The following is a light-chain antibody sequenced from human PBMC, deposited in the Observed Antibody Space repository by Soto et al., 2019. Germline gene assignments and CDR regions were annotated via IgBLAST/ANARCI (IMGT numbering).Light chain of an antibody. CDR1: QSVTNSF. Sequence: EIVLAQSPGTLSLSPGERATLSCRASQSVTNSFLAWYQQKPGQAPRLLIYGASRRAIGIPDRFTGSGSGTDFTLTISRLEPEDFAVYYCQQYVSSPWAFGQGTKVDIK. CDR2: GAS. CDR3: QQYVSSPWA. V-gene: IGKV3-20*01. J-gene: IGKJ1*01.